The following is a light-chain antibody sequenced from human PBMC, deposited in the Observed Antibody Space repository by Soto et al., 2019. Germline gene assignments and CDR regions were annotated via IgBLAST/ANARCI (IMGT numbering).Light chain of an antibody. V-gene: IGKV3-15*01. Sequence: KVMTQSPTTLSVSPGERATLSCRASQSVARKVAWYQQKPGQAPRLLIYDASTRATGIPARFSASGSGTEFTLTISSLQSEDSAVYFCQQYNNWPLTFGGGTKVEIK. CDR1: QSVARK. J-gene: IGKJ4*01. CDR3: QQYNNWPLT. CDR2: DAS.